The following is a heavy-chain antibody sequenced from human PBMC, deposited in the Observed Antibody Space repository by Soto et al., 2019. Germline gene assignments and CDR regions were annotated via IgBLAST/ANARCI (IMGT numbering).Heavy chain of an antibody. CDR2: INYSGST. Sequence: QVQLQESGPGLVKPSQTLSLTCTVSGASISSGGYYWNWIRQHPGKGLEWIGYINYSGSTYYNPSLKSRVTISVDTSKNEFSLKLSSVTAADTAVYYCARDGRGRGIAVAGRFWYFDLWGRGTLVTVSS. CDR1: GASISSGGYY. CDR3: ARDGRGRGIAVAGRFWYFDL. V-gene: IGHV4-31*03. D-gene: IGHD6-19*01. J-gene: IGHJ2*01.